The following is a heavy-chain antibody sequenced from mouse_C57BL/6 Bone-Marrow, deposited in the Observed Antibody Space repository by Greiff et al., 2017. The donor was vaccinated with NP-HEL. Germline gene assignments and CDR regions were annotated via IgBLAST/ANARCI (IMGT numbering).Heavy chain of an antibody. J-gene: IGHJ2*01. CDR2: IAPNSGGT. CDR1: GYTFTSYW. D-gene: IGHD1-1*01. Sequence: VQLQQPGAELVKPGASVKLSCKASGYTFTSYWMHWVKQRPGRGLEWIGRIAPNSGGTKYNEKFKSKATLTVDKPSSTAYMQLSSLTSEDSAVYYCARTSFTTVVYFDYWGQGTTLTVSS. CDR3: ARTSFTTVVYFDY. V-gene: IGHV1-72*01.